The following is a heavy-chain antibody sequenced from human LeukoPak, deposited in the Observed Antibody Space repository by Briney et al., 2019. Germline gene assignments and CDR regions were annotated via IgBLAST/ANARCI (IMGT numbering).Heavy chain of an antibody. CDR2: VYYTGST. V-gene: IGHV4-59*08. Sequence: SETLSLTCSVPGGSVSSYYWSWIRQPPGKGLEWIGYVYYTGSTNYNPSLKSRVTMFEDKSKNQFSLRLYSVTVADTAVYYCARHFAYSSSSYFDYWGQGSLVTVS. CDR1: GGSVSSYY. D-gene: IGHD6-6*01. J-gene: IGHJ4*02. CDR3: ARHFAYSSSSYFDY.